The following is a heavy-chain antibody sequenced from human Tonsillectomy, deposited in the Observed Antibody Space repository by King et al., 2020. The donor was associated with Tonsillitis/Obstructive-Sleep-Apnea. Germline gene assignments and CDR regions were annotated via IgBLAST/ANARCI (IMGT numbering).Heavy chain of an antibody. Sequence: VQLVESGGGLIQPGGSLRLSCAASGFTVSSNYMSWVRQAPGKGLEWVSVIYSGGSTYYADSVKGRFTISRDNSKNTLYLQMNSLIAEDTAVYYCASSQRPDYDYYMDVWGKGTTVTVSS. CDR3: ASSQRPDYDYYMDV. J-gene: IGHJ6*03. D-gene: IGHD2-2*01. CDR2: IYSGGST. V-gene: IGHV3-53*01. CDR1: GFTVSSNY.